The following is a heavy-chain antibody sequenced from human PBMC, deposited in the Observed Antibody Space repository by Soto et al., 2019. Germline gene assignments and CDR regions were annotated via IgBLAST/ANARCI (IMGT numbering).Heavy chain of an antibody. V-gene: IGHV1-18*01. Sequence: VQLVQSGAEVKKPGASVKVSCKASGYTFTSYGISWVRQAPGQGLEWMGWISAYNGNTNSAQKLPGRVTRTTDTSTSTAYMELRSLRSDDTAVYYCARERENYYGSGSYYYYYYMDVWGKGTTVTVSS. J-gene: IGHJ6*03. D-gene: IGHD3-10*01. CDR2: ISAYNGNT. CDR3: ARERENYYGSGSYYYYYYMDV. CDR1: GYTFTSYG.